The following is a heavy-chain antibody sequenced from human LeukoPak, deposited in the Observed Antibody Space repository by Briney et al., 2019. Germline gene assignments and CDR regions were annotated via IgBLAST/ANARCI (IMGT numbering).Heavy chain of an antibody. CDR1: GIIFSNAW. CDR3: TTDRGVGTTRAPGGDY. Sequence: GGSLRLSCAASGIIFSNAWMSWVRQAPGKGLECVGRFKTKSDDGTTDYAAPVKGRFTISRDDSKTPLSLQMSSLTTEDTAVYYCTTDRGVGTTRAPGGDYWGQGILVTVSS. V-gene: IGHV3-15*01. J-gene: IGHJ4*02. D-gene: IGHD1-26*01. CDR2: FKTKSDDGTT.